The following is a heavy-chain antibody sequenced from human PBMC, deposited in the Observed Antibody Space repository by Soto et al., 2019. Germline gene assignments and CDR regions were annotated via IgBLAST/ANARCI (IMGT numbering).Heavy chain of an antibody. CDR3: ARGYCTTTICDPWFDP. CDR1: GYAFTSYW. Sequence: GESLKISCTGSGYAFTSYWIAWVRQMPGKGLEWMGIIYPGDSDTRYSPSFQGQVTISADKSITTAYLQWSSLKASDTAMYYCARGYCTTTICDPWFDPWGQGTLVTVSS. CDR2: IYPGDSDT. J-gene: IGHJ5*02. D-gene: IGHD2-2*01. V-gene: IGHV5-51*01.